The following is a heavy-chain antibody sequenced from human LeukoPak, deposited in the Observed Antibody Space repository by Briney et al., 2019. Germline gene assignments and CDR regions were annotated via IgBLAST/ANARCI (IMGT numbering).Heavy chain of an antibody. D-gene: IGHD3-22*01. CDR1: GGTFSSYA. J-gene: IGHJ4*02. Sequence: GASVKVSCKASGGTFSSYAISWVRHAPGQGLEWMGGIIPIFGTANYAQKFQGRVTITADESTSTAYMELSSLRSEDTAVYYRARGYYYDSSGYYYVPFDYWGQGTLVTVSS. V-gene: IGHV1-69*13. CDR2: IIPIFGTA. CDR3: ARGYYYDSSGYYYVPFDY.